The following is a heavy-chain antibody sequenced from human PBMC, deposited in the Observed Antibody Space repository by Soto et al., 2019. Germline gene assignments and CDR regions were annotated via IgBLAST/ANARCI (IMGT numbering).Heavy chain of an antibody. D-gene: IGHD1-1*01. V-gene: IGHV4-31*01. Sequence: QVQLQESGPGLVKPSQTLSLTCTVSGGFISSGGYYWSWIRQHPGKGLEWIGYIYYSGSTYYNPALKSPGFISINTSKNPFPLELNSVTAADTAVYYCARRRGNFDLWGRGTLVTVSS. CDR3: ARRRGNFDL. J-gene: IGHJ2*01. CDR2: IYYSGST. CDR1: GGFISSGGYY.